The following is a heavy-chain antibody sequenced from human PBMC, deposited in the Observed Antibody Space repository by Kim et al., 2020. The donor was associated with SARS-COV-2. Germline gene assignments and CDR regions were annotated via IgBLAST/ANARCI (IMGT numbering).Heavy chain of an antibody. Sequence: QKLQGRVTMTTDTSTSTAYMELRSLRSDDTAVYYCARVYSSGWYRGYFDYWGQGTLVTVSS. V-gene: IGHV1-18*01. CDR3: ARVYSSGWYRGYFDY. J-gene: IGHJ4*02. D-gene: IGHD6-19*01.